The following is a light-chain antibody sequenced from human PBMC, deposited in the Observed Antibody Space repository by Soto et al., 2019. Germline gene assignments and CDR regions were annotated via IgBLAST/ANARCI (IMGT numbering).Light chain of an antibody. Sequence: DIQMTQSPSSLSASVGDRVTITCRASQGIRTDLGWYQQKPGKAPKRLIYAASSLQSGVPSRFSGSGSGTEVTLTISSLQPEYFATYCCLQHNSYPWTFGQGTKVEIK. CDR1: QGIRTD. CDR2: AAS. CDR3: LQHNSYPWT. J-gene: IGKJ1*01. V-gene: IGKV1-17*01.